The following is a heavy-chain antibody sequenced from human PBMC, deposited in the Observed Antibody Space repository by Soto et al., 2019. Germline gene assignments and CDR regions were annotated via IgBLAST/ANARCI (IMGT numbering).Heavy chain of an antibody. D-gene: IGHD4-17*01. V-gene: IGHV3-15*01. J-gene: IGHJ4*02. CDR2: IKSKADGGTT. Sequence: EVQLVESGGGLVKPGGSLRLSCAASGFTFSNAWMSWVRQAPGKGLEWVGRIKSKADGGTTDYAAPVQGKFTISRDDSKNTLYLQMNSLKTEDTAVYYCTTEAYGDYDYWGQGTLVTVSS. CDR1: GFTFSNAW. CDR3: TTEAYGDYDY.